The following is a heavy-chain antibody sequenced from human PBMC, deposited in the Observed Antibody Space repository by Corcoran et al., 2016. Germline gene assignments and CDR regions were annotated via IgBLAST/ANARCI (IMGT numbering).Heavy chain of an antibody. J-gene: IGHJ6*02. V-gene: IGHV1-69*01. CDR2: IIPIFGTA. D-gene: IGHD2-2*01. CDR3: ARDRRRWGVVPAAVYYGMDV. Sequence: QVQLVQSGAEVKKPGSSVKVSCKASGGTFSSYAISWVRPAPGQGLEWMGGIIPIFGTANYAQKFQGRVTITADESTSTAYMELSSLRSEDTAVDYGARDRRRWGVVPAAVYYGMDVWGQGTTVTVSS. CDR1: GGTFSSYA.